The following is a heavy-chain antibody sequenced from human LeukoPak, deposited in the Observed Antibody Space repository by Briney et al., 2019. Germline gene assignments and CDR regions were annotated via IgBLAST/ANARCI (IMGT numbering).Heavy chain of an antibody. CDR1: GGTFSSYA. CDR3: AREALNCGGDCYSYSYYGMDV. Sequence: GASVKVSCKASGGTFSSYAISWVRQAPGQGLEWMGRIIPILGIANYAQKFQGRVTITADKSTRTAYMELSSLRSEDTAVYYCAREALNCGGDCYSYSYYGMDVWGQGTTVTVSS. J-gene: IGHJ6*02. V-gene: IGHV1-69*04. D-gene: IGHD2-21*02. CDR2: IIPILGIA.